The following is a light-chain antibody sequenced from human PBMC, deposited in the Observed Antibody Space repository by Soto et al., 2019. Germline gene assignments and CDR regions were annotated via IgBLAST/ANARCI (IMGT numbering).Light chain of an antibody. CDR2: SAS. CDR1: QSISTY. Sequence: DIPMTQSPSSLSASVGDRVTITCRASQSISTYLNWYQQKPGKAPEVLIYSASSLQSGVPSRFSGSGSGTDFTLTINSLQPEDFATYYCQRRYSPAWTFGQGTKVEIK. CDR3: QRRYSPAWT. V-gene: IGKV1-39*01. J-gene: IGKJ1*01.